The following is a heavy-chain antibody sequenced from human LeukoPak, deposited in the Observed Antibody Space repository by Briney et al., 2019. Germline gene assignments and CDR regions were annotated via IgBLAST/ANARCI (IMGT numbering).Heavy chain of an antibody. Sequence: GSGPTLVIPSQTPTFTFTFYWFTLIPRAAGKGLIRQAPGKALGWLAIIYWDDDKRYSLSVESSLTITNDTSKNQVVLTMTNMDPVDKATYYCAHRFFAVAGFDYWGQGTLVTVAS. V-gene: IGHV2-5*02. CDR2: IYWDDDK. J-gene: IGHJ4*02. CDR1: WFTLIPRAAG. CDR3: AHRFFAVAGFDY. D-gene: IGHD6-19*01.